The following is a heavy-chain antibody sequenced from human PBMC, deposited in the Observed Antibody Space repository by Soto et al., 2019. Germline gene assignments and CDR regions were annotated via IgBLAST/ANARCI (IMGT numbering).Heavy chain of an antibody. J-gene: IGHJ5*02. CDR3: ARADGPGFVGP. Sequence: QIQLVQSGAEEKKPAASVKVSCKASGYTFTSYAMHWVRQAPGQRPEWMAWINAGNGNTKYSQNFQGRVTITRDTSASTAYMELSSLRSEDTAVYYCARADGPGFVGPWGQGTLVTVSS. D-gene: IGHD2-2*01. CDR1: GYTFTSYA. V-gene: IGHV1-3*05. CDR2: INAGNGNT.